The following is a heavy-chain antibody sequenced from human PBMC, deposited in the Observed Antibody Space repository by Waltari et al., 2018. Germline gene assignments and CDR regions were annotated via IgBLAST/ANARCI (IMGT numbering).Heavy chain of an antibody. D-gene: IGHD6-13*01. CDR2: ICTSAGDI. Sequence: EVQLVESGGDMVHPGGSLRLSCVVHGLNFMNYEMDWVRQAPGKGLEWSSYICTSAGDIYYAEAVKGRFTISRDNAKNSLYLQMNSLRAEDTAVYYCASMAAAGTGRDYWGQGTLVTVSS. CDR1: GLNFMNYE. J-gene: IGHJ4*02. CDR3: ASMAAAGTGRDY. V-gene: IGHV3-48*03.